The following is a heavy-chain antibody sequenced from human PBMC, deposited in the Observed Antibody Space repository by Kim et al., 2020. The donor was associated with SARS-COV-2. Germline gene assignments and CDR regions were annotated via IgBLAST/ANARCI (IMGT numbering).Heavy chain of an antibody. CDR1: GFTFSSYA. Sequence: GGSLRLSCAASGFTFSSYAMSWVRQAPGKGLEWVSAISGSGGSTYYADSVKGRFTISRDNSKNTLYLQMNSLRAEDTAVYYCATQHLYYYYGMDVWGQGTTVTVSS. V-gene: IGHV3-23*01. CDR2: ISGSGGST. J-gene: IGHJ6*02. D-gene: IGHD2-2*01. CDR3: ATQHLYYYYGMDV.